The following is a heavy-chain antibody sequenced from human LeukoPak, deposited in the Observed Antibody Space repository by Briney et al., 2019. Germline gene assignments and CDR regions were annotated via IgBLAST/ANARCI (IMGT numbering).Heavy chain of an antibody. CDR2: IGPTGFDR. J-gene: IGHJ4*02. Sequence: GGSLRLSCTTSGLTFSTSGFNWVRQAPGKGLGWVASIGPTGFDRYHADSIKGRFTISRDNANNFLYLQMDSLRAEDTAVYYCATETNGRHYDYWGQGTLLTVSS. CDR1: GLTFSTSG. CDR3: ATETNGRHYDY. V-gene: IGHV3-21*06. D-gene: IGHD1-14*01.